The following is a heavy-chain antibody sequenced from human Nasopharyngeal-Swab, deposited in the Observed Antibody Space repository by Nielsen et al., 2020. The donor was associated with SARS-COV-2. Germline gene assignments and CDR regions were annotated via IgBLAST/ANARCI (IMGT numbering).Heavy chain of an antibody. J-gene: IGHJ3*02. CDR1: GYSFNTNY. CDR3: ARGPNPHNAFDI. V-gene: IGHV1-46*02. D-gene: IGHD1-14*01. Sequence: ASVKVSCNAAGYSFNTNYMHWVRQDPGQALEWMGLISCDDGTRNYAQKFRGRVTMTRDTSTNTVYLDLSSLQSEDTAVYYCARGPNPHNAFDIWGQGTMVTVSS. CDR2: ISCDDGTR.